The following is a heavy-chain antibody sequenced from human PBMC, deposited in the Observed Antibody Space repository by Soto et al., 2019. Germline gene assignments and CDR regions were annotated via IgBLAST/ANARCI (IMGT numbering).Heavy chain of an antibody. Sequence: PGESLKISCNGSGYNFATYWIAWVRQMPGKGLEYMGIIYPGDSDTRYSPSFQGQVTFSANKSINTAYLQWSSLKASDTAMYYCARHGFYGDYASNYFDPWGQGTLVTVSS. CDR1: GYNFATYW. D-gene: IGHD4-17*01. J-gene: IGHJ5*02. V-gene: IGHV5-51*01. CDR2: IYPGDSDT. CDR3: ARHGFYGDYASNYFDP.